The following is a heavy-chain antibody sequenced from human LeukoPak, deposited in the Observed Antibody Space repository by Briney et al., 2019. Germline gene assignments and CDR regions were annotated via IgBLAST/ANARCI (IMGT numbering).Heavy chain of an antibody. CDR2: IKQDGSEK. J-gene: IGHJ4*02. CDR3: ARERGLEGGDTYGYFDY. V-gene: IGHV3-7*01. D-gene: IGHD5-18*01. Sequence: PGGSLRLSCAASGFTFSSYWMSWVRQAPGKGLEWVANIKQDGSEKYYVDSVKGRFTITRDNAKNSLYLQMNSLRAEDTAVYYWARERGLEGGDTYGYFDYWGQGTLVTVSS. CDR1: GFTFSSYW.